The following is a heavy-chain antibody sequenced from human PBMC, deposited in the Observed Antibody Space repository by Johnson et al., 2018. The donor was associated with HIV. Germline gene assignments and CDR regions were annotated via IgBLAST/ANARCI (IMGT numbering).Heavy chain of an antibody. CDR3: AKVVRRDLDAFDI. CDR2: IKQAGSEK. V-gene: IGHV3-7*05. D-gene: IGHD2-2*01. CDR1: GFTFSSYW. J-gene: IGHJ3*02. Sequence: EVQLVESGGGLVQPGGSLRLSCAASGFTFSSYWMSWVRQAPGKGLEWVANIKQAGSEKYYVDSVKGRFTISRDNAKNSLYLQMNSLRAEDTAVYYCAKVVRRDLDAFDIWGQGTMVTVSS.